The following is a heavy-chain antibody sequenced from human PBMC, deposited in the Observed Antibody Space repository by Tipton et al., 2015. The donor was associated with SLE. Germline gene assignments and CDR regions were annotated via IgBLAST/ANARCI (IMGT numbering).Heavy chain of an antibody. D-gene: IGHD3-3*01. CDR1: GVSITRGTYY. CDR2: IYHSGAT. J-gene: IGHJ6*02. V-gene: IGHV4-30-4*08. CDR3: AREDSIFGVVSDGLDV. Sequence: TLSLTCTVSGVSITRGTYYWSWIRQPPGKGLEWIGYIYHSGATYYNPSLKSRLSISLDTSKNQFSLKLTSVTAADTAVYYCAREDSIFGVVSDGLDVCGQGTTVTVSS.